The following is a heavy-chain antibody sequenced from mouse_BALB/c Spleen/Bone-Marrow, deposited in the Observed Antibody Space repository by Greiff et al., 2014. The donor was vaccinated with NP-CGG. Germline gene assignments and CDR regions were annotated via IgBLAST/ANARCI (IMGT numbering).Heavy chain of an antibody. D-gene: IGHD1-1*01. CDR1: GFNIKDTY. J-gene: IGHJ3*01. CDR3: ASYYYGSSQFAH. Sequence: DVKLQESGAELVKPGASVKLSCTASGFNIKDTYMHWVKQRPEQGLEWIGRIDPANGNTKYDPKFQGKATITADTSSNTAYLQLSSLTSEDTAVYYCASYYYGSSQFAHWGQGTLVTVSA. CDR2: IDPANGNT. V-gene: IGHV14-3*02.